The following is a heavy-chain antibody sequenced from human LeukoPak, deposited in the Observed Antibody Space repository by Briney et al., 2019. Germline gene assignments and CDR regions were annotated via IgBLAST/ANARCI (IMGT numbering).Heavy chain of an antibody. V-gene: IGHV4-61*02. D-gene: IGHD5-24*01. J-gene: IGHJ3*02. CDR2: IYTSGST. CDR1: GGSISSGSYY. CDR3: AREPLEVASPGSAFDI. Sequence: SQTLSLTCTVSGGSISSGSYYWRWIRQPAGKGLEWIGRIYTSGSTNYNPSLKSRITISVDTSKNQFSLKLSSVTAADTAVYYCAREPLEVASPGSAFDIWGQGTMVTVSS.